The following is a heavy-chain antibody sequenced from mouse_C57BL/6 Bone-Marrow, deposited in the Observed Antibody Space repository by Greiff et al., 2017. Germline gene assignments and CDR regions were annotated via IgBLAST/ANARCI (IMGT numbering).Heavy chain of an antibody. V-gene: IGHV14-4*01. CDR1: GFNIKDDY. Sequence: DVKLVESGAELVRPGASVKLSCTASGFNIKDDYMHWVKQRPEQGLEWIGWIDPENGDTEYASKFQGKATITADKSSNTACLQLSSLTSEDTAVYYCTTGYDGPWFAYWGQGTLVTVSA. D-gene: IGHD2-12*01. J-gene: IGHJ3*01. CDR2: IDPENGDT. CDR3: TTGYDGPWFAY.